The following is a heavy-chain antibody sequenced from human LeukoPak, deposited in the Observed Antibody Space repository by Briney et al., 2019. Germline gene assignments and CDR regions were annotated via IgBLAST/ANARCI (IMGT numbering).Heavy chain of an antibody. Sequence: GGSLRLSCAASRFTFSTYAMSWVRQAPGKGLEWVSTISGRGDSTYYADSVKGRFTISRDNSRNTLYLQMNTLRAEDTAVYYCAKAIAAPVWYFDLWGRGTLVTVSS. V-gene: IGHV3-23*01. CDR3: AKAIAAPVWYFDL. CDR1: RFTFSTYA. J-gene: IGHJ2*01. D-gene: IGHD6-13*01. CDR2: ISGRGDST.